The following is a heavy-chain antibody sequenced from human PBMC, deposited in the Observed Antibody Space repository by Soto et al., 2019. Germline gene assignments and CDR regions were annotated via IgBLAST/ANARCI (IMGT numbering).Heavy chain of an antibody. CDR2: ISYDGSNK. Sequence: VQLVESGGGLVQPGGSLRLSCAASGFTFSSYAMHWVRQAPGKGLEWVAVISYDGSNKYYADSVKGRFTISRDNSKNTLYLQMNSLRAEDTAVYYCARDKGGSGSFDYWGQGTLVTVSS. J-gene: IGHJ4*02. CDR1: GFTFSSYA. D-gene: IGHD3-10*01. CDR3: ARDKGGSGSFDY. V-gene: IGHV3-30-3*01.